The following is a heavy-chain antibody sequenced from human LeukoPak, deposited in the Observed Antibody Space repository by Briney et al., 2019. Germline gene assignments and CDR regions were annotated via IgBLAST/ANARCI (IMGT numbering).Heavy chain of an antibody. Sequence: GGSLRLSCTASGFTFGDYAMSWVRQAPGKGLEWVGFIRSKAYGGTTEYAASVKGRFTISRDDSKSIAYLQMNSLKTEDTAVYYCTRTRGYSYGYVDYWGQGTLVTVST. V-gene: IGHV3-49*04. CDR3: TRTRGYSYGYVDY. CDR2: IRSKAYGGTT. D-gene: IGHD5-18*01. CDR1: GFTFGDYA. J-gene: IGHJ4*02.